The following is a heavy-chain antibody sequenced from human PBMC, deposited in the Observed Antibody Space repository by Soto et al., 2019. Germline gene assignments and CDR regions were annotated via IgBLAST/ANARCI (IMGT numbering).Heavy chain of an antibody. CDR2: ISSNGGST. D-gene: IGHD6-6*01. J-gene: IGHJ6*02. Sequence: GGSLRLSCSASGFTFSSYAMHWVRQAPGKGLEYVSAISSNGGSTYYADSVKGRFTISRDNSKNTLYLQMSSPRAEDTAVYYCVKVVSSSSRMDVWGQGTTVTVSS. V-gene: IGHV3-64D*06. CDR1: GFTFSSYA. CDR3: VKVVSSSSRMDV.